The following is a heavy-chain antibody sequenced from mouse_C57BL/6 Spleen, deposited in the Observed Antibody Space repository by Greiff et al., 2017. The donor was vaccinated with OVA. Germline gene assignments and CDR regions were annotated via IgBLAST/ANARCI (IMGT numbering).Heavy chain of an antibody. V-gene: IGHV5-17*01. CDR2: ISSGSSTI. D-gene: IGHD1-1*02. Sequence: EVMLVESGGGLVKPGGSLKLSCAASGFTFSDYGMHWVRQAPEQGLEWVAYISSGSSTIYYADTVKGRFTISRDNAKNTLFLQMTSLRSEDTAMYYCAKGSPYYFDYWGQGTTLTVSS. CDR3: AKGSPYYFDY. J-gene: IGHJ2*01. CDR1: GFTFSDYG.